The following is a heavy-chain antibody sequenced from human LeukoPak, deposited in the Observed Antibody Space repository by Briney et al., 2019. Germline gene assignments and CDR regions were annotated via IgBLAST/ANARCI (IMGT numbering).Heavy chain of an antibody. CDR1: GYSFTSYW. J-gene: IGHJ5*02. Sequence: GESLKISCKGSGYSFTSYWIGWVRQMPGKGLDWMGIIYPGDSDTRYSPSFQGQVTISADRSISTAYLQWSSLKASDTAMYYCARQARGIVAPTNWFDPWGQGTLVTVSS. CDR3: ARQARGIVAPTNWFDP. D-gene: IGHD6-13*01. V-gene: IGHV5-51*01. CDR2: IYPGDSDT.